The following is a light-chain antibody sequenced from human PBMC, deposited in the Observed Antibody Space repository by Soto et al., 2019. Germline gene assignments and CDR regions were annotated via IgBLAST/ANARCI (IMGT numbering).Light chain of an antibody. V-gene: IGLV2-18*02. CDR3: SSYTSSSTLV. Sequence: QSVLTQPPSVSGSPGQSVTISCTGTSSDVGRYNRVSWYQQPPGTAPKLMIYEVTNRPSGVPDRFSGSKSDNTASLTISGLQTDDEDDYYCSSYTSSSTLVFGGGTKLTVL. CDR1: SSDVGRYNR. J-gene: IGLJ2*01. CDR2: EVT.